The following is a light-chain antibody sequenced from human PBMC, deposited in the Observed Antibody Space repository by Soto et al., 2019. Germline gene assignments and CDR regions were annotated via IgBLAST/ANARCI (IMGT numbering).Light chain of an antibody. J-gene: IGLJ1*01. CDR1: SSDVGSYNL. CDR2: EVS. Sequence: QSALTQPASMSGSPGQSITISCTGTSSDVGSYNLVSWYQQFPDKAPKLMIYEVSNRPSGVSNRFSGSKSGNTASLTISGLQAEDEADYYCSSYTSSSTYVFGTGTKVTVL. V-gene: IGLV2-14*02. CDR3: SSYTSSSTYV.